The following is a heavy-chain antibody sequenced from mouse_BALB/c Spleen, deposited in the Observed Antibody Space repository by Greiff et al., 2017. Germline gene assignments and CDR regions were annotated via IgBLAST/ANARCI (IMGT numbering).Heavy chain of an antibody. CDR2: IWAGGST. Sequence: QVQLKESGPGLVAPSQSLSITCTVSGFSLTSYGVHWVRQPPGKGLEWLGVIWAGGSTNYNSALMSRLSISKDNSKSQVFLKMNSLQTDDTAMYYCARDPITTDYAMDYWGQGTSVTVSS. CDR3: ARDPITTDYAMDY. CDR1: GFSLTSYG. D-gene: IGHD1-2*01. V-gene: IGHV2-9*02. J-gene: IGHJ4*01.